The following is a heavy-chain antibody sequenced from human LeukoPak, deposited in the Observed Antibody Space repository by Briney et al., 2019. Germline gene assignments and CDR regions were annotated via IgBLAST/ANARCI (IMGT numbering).Heavy chain of an antibody. J-gene: IGHJ4*02. CDR3: AGSSSWYPDY. CDR1: GGSISSSSYY. CDR2: IYYSGST. D-gene: IGHD6-13*01. Sequence: SETLSLTCTVSGGSISSSSYYWGWIRQPPGKGLEWIGSIYYSGSTYYNPSLKSRVTISVDTSKNQFSLRLSSVTAADTAVYYCAGSSSWYPDYWGQGTLVAVSS. V-gene: IGHV4-39*01.